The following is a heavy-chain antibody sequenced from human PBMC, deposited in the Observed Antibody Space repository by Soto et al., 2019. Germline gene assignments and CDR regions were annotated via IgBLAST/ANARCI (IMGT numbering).Heavy chain of an antibody. Sequence: GSLRLSCAASGFTFSSYGMHWVRQAPGKGLEWVAVIWYDGSNKYYADSVKGRFTISRDNSKNTLYLQMNSLRAEDTAVYYCARNYDSSGYYSTTLDYWGHGT. CDR1: GFTFSSYG. V-gene: IGHV3-33*01. J-gene: IGHJ4*01. CDR2: IWYDGSNK. D-gene: IGHD3-22*01. CDR3: ARNYDSSGYYSTTLDY.